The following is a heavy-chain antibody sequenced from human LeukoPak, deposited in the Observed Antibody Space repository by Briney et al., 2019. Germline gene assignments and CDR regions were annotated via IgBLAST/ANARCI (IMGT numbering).Heavy chain of an antibody. Sequence: SETLSLTCTVSGGSVSSGSYYWSWIRQPPGKGLEWIGYIYYSGSTNYNPSLKSRVTISVDTSKNQFSLKLSSVTAADTAVYYCARDRGDSSGYFSHWGQGTLVTVSS. V-gene: IGHV4-61*01. D-gene: IGHD3-22*01. CDR2: IYYSGST. CDR1: GGSVSSGSYY. CDR3: ARDRGDSSGYFSH. J-gene: IGHJ4*02.